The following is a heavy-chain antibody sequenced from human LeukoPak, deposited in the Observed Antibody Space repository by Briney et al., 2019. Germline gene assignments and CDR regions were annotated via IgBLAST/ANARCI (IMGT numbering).Heavy chain of an antibody. CDR3: ARAPARTRYNWFDP. Sequence: PGGSLRLSCAASGFTVSNNYMSWVRQAPGKGLEWVSVIYSGGDTYYADSVKGRFAISRDNSKNTLYLQMNSLRAEDTAAYYCARAPARTRYNWFDPWGQGTLVTVSS. V-gene: IGHV3-53*01. D-gene: IGHD6-6*01. CDR1: GFTVSNNY. CDR2: IYSGGDT. J-gene: IGHJ5*02.